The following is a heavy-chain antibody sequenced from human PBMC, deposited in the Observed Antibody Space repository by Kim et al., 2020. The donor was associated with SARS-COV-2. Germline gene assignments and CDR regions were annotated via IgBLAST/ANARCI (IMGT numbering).Heavy chain of an antibody. CDR3: ATYSSLFVDDIYMDV. J-gene: IGHJ6*02. Sequence: SETLSLTCTVSGGSISSGGYYWSWIRQHPGKGLEWIGYIYYSGSTYYNPSLKSRVTISVDTSKNQFSLKLSSVTAADTAVYYCATYSSLFVDDIYMDVWGQGTTVTVSS. CDR2: IYYSGST. D-gene: IGHD6-13*01. V-gene: IGHV4-31*03. CDR1: GGSISSGGYY.